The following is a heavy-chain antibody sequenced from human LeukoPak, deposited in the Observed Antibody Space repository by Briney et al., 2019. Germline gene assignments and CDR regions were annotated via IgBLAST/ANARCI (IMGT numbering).Heavy chain of an antibody. CDR3: ARDGRSSRVVAVNYFDY. CDR2: ISSYNGNK. CDR1: GYIYPSYG. V-gene: IGHV1-18*01. D-gene: IGHD2-15*01. J-gene: IGHJ4*02. Sequence: ASVKVSCKASGYIYPSYGLSGVRQPPGKGLEWMGWISSYNGNKNYAQKLQGRVTMATDTSTSTDYMELRSLRSDDTAVYYCARDGRSSRVVAVNYFDYWGQGTLVTVSS.